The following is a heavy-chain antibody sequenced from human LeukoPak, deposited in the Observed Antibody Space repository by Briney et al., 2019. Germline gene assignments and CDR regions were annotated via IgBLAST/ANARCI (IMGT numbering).Heavy chain of an antibody. Sequence: QPGGCLRLSCAASDFTCSSFSMNWVHQAPGKGLEWVSYISSSTSTMYYADSVKGRFTISRDNAKNSLYLKMDSLRDEDTAVYYCAHSNWVYWGQGTLVTVSS. D-gene: IGHD6-13*01. J-gene: IGHJ4*02. CDR1: DFTCSSFS. CDR3: AHSNWVY. V-gene: IGHV3-48*02. CDR2: ISSSTSTM.